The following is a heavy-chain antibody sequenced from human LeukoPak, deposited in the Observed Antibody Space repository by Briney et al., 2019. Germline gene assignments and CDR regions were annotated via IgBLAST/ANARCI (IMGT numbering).Heavy chain of an antibody. CDR1: GYTFTRYD. V-gene: IGHV1-8*01. J-gene: IGHJ4*02. Sequence: ASVKVSFKASGYTFTRYDINWVRQATGQGLEWMGWMYPNSGNTGYAQKFQGSVTMIRNTSISTAYIALSRQRSEDTAVYYCARGGPYYYDSSGFLPFNYWGEGTLVTVSS. CDR3: ARGGPYYYDSSGFLPFNY. CDR2: MYPNSGNT. D-gene: IGHD3-22*01.